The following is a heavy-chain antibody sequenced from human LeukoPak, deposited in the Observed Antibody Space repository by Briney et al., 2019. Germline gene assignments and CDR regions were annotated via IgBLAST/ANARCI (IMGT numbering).Heavy chain of an antibody. CDR1: GFTFSSYG. Sequence: GGSLRLSCAASGFTFSSYGMHWVRQAPGKGLEWVAVISYDGSNKYYADSVKGRFTISRDNSKNTLYLQMNSLRAEDTAVYYCAKGAMVRGLDEWFDPWGQGTLVTVSP. J-gene: IGHJ5*02. CDR3: AKGAMVRGLDEWFDP. V-gene: IGHV3-30*18. D-gene: IGHD3-10*01. CDR2: ISYDGSNK.